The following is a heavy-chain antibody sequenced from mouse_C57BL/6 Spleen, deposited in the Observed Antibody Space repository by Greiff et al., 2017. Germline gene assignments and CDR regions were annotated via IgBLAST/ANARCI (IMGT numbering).Heavy chain of an antibody. CDR1: GFTFSSYG. V-gene: IGHV5-6*01. Sequence: EVQGVESGGDLVKPGGSLKLSCAASGFTFSSYGMSWVRQTPDKRLEWVATISSGGSYTYYPDSVKGRFTISRDNAKNTLYLQMSSLKSEDTAMYYCARATTVVEDFDYWGQGTTLTVSS. CDR3: ARATTVVEDFDY. J-gene: IGHJ2*01. D-gene: IGHD1-1*01. CDR2: ISSGGSYT.